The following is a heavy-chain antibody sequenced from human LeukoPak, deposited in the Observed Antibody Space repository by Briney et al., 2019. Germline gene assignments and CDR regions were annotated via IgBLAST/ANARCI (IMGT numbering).Heavy chain of an antibody. D-gene: IGHD2-2*01. CDR1: GGSVRRGNYY. CDR2: IYTSGTT. V-gene: IGHV4-61*02. CDR3: ARAQVVPAARPFDW. Sequence: SETLFLTCTVSGGSVRRGNYYWTWLRKPAGGGLEWIGRIYTSGTTDYTPSLRTRVTISVDASRNQFSLNLSSVTAADTAVYYCARAQVVPAARPFDWWSQGTLVTVSS. J-gene: IGHJ4*02.